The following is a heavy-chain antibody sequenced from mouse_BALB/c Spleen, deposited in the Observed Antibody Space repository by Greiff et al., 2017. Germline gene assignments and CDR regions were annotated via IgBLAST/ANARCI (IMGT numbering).Heavy chain of an antibody. D-gene: IGHD2-1*01. CDR1: GYTFTDYA. V-gene: IGHV1S137*01. CDR2: ISTYYGDA. Sequence: VMLVESGAELVRPGVSVKISCKGSGYTFTDYAMHWVKQSHAKSLEWIGVISTYYGDASYNQKFKGKATMTVDKSSSTAYMELARLTSEDSAIYYCAREGDGNFDYWGQGTTLTVSS. CDR3: AREGDGNFDY. J-gene: IGHJ2*01.